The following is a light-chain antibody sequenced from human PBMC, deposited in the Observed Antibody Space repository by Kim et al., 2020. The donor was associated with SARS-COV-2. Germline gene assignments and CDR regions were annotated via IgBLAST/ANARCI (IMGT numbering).Light chain of an antibody. CDR2: GAS. Sequence: PGERATLSCRASQSLSSAYIAWYQQKPGQAPRLLVFGASGRATGIPDRFSGSGSGTDFTLSISRLEPEDFAVYYCQQYGGAPRTFGQGTKV. CDR3: QQYGGAPRT. V-gene: IGKV3-20*01. J-gene: IGKJ1*01. CDR1: QSLSSAY.